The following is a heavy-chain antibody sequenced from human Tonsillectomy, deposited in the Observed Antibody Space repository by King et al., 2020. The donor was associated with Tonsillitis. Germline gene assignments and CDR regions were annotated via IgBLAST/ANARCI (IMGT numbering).Heavy chain of an antibody. Sequence: VQLVESGGGLVKPGGSLRLSCAASGFTFSSYSMNWVRQAPGKGLEWVSSISSTGSYIYYADSMKGRFTISRDNAKNSLYLQMNSLRAEDTAVYYWARGGYSSSWYYFDYWGQGTLVTVSS. J-gene: IGHJ4*02. CDR3: ARGGYSSSWYYFDY. V-gene: IGHV3-21*01. CDR2: ISSTGSYI. D-gene: IGHD6-13*01. CDR1: GFTFSSYS.